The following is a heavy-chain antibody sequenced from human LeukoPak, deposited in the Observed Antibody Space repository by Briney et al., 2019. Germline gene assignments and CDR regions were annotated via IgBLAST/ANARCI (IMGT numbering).Heavy chain of an antibody. J-gene: IGHJ4*02. CDR3: AQEYAKSWNY. Sequence: GGSLRLSCAAAGFTFSSYGMHWVRQAPGKGLEWVAVISYDGSNKYYADSVKGRFTISRDNSKNTLYLQMNSLRAEDTAVYYCAQEYAKSWNYWGQGTLVTVSS. CDR1: GFTFSSYG. CDR2: ISYDGSNK. V-gene: IGHV3-30-3*01. D-gene: IGHD2-2*01.